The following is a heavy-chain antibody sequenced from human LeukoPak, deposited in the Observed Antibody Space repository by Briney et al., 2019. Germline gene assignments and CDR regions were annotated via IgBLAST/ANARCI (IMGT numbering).Heavy chain of an antibody. D-gene: IGHD5-12*01. Sequence: GASEKVSCKASGYTFTSYYIHWVRQAPGQGLEWMGIINPGGGSTSYAQKLHGRVTMTRDTSTSTMYMELNSLRSEDTAVYYCAKSTAKNSGYDIGAYDYWGQGTLVTVSS. CDR2: INPGGGST. V-gene: IGHV1-46*04. CDR3: AKSTAKNSGYDIGAYDY. J-gene: IGHJ4*02. CDR1: GYTFTSYY.